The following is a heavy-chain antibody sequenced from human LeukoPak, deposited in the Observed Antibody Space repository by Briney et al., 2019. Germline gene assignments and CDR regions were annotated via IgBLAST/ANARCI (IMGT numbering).Heavy chain of an antibody. D-gene: IGHD6-6*01. CDR2: IYYTGST. Sequence: PSETLSLTCLVSGGSISGSYWSWIRQPPGKGLEWIGNIYYTGSTNYNPSLKSRVTISVDTSKNQFSLKLSSVTAADTAVYYCARDEKYSRDEAFDIWGQGTVVTVSS. V-gene: IGHV4-59*01. CDR1: GGSISGSY. J-gene: IGHJ3*02. CDR3: ARDEKYSRDEAFDI.